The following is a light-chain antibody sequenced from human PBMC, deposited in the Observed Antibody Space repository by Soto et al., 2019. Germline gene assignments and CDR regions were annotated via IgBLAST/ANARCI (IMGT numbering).Light chain of an antibody. V-gene: IGKV1-39*01. CDR2: ASS. CDR3: QHSYNRPWP. J-gene: IGKJ1*01. Sequence: EIQMTQSPSSLAAYVGDTVTITCRASPDLSSFLKWYQQKPGNAPKLLIYASSTLQHGVPSRFRLRRSGTDFNLPIPSHQPNAFGTQHGQHSYNRPWPFGQRT. CDR1: PDLSSF.